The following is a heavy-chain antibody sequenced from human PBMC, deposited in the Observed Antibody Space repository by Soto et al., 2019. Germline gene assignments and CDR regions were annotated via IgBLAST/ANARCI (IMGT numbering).Heavy chain of an antibody. Sequence: SETLSLTCTVSGGSISGHYWIWIRQPPGEGMEWIGYIFYSGSTTYNNNPSLKSRVSISVDTSKNQFYLRLSSVAAADTAVYYCARVGSSGWSPDYWGQGTLVTVSS. CDR2: IFYSGSTTY. D-gene: IGHD6-19*01. V-gene: IGHV4-59*11. CDR1: GGSISGHY. J-gene: IGHJ4*02. CDR3: ARVGSSGWSPDY.